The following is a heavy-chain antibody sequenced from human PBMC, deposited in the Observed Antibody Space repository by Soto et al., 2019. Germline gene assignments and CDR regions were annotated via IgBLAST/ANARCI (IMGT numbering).Heavy chain of an antibody. CDR3: AADTVATGSY. D-gene: IGHD5-12*01. CDR1: GFTFSDRD. J-gene: IGHJ4*02. Sequence: EVQVVESGGGLVQPGGSLRLSCAVSGFTFSDRDIDWVRQAPGKGLEWVGRARGKSDSFIREYAASVRGRFTLSRDESKNSVYLQMNSLETEDTAVYYCAADTVATGSYWGQGILVTVSS. V-gene: IGHV3-72*01. CDR2: ARGKSDSFIR.